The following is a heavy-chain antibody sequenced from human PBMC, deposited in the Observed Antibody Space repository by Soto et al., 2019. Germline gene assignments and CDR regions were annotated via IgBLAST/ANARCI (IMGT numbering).Heavy chain of an antibody. Sequence: GASVKVSCNTAGYTFTGYYIHWVRQAPLQGLEWMGSIITNSGSTNYAQKFQGRGNMTRDTSIRTAYMELSRLTSDDTVVYYGARARYCSGGTCFGNWFDPWGQGHLVTVSS. V-gene: IGHV1-2*02. CDR2: IITNSGST. J-gene: IGHJ5*02. CDR1: GYTFTGYY. D-gene: IGHD2-15*01. CDR3: ARARYCSGGTCFGNWFDP.